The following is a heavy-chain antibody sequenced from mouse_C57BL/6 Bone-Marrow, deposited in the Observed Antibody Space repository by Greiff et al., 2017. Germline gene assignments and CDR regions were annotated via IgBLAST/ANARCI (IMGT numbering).Heavy chain of an antibody. Sequence: EVQLQQSGGGLVQPGGSLKLSCAASGFTFSDYYMYWVRQTPEKRLEWVAYISNGGGSTYYPDTVKGRFTISRDNAKNTLYLQMSRLKSEDTAMYYCARHSWGDYWGQGTTLTVSS. D-gene: IGHD4-1*01. CDR2: ISNGGGST. J-gene: IGHJ2*01. CDR3: ARHSWGDY. V-gene: IGHV5-12*01. CDR1: GFTFSDYY.